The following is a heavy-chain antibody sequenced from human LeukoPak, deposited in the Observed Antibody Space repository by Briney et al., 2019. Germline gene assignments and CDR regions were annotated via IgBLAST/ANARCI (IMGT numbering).Heavy chain of an antibody. CDR2: INPNSGGT. CDR1: GYTFTGYY. V-gene: IGHV1-2*02. Sequence: ASVKVSCKTSGYTFTGYYMHWGRQAPGQGLEWMGWINPNSGGTNYAQRFQGRVTMTRDTSISTAYMELSRLRSDDSAVYYCARYFYDSSGSSSDAYDIWGQGTMVTVSS. D-gene: IGHD3-22*01. CDR3: ARYFYDSSGSSSDAYDI. J-gene: IGHJ3*02.